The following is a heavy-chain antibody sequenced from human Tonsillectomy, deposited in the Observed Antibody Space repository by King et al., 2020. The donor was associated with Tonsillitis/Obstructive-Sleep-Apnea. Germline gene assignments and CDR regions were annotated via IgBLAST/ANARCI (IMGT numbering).Heavy chain of an antibody. Sequence: VQLVESGAEVKKPGESLKISCKGSGYTFTTYWIAWVRQMPGKGLEWMGIIYPGESDTRYSPSFQGQVTISADKSISTAYLQWSSLKASDTAMYYCAIPYYYGSGSYDTFDIWGQGTMVTVSS. CDR3: AIPYYYGSGSYDTFDI. D-gene: IGHD3-10*01. CDR2: IYPGESDT. CDR1: GYTFTTYW. V-gene: IGHV5-51*01. J-gene: IGHJ3*02.